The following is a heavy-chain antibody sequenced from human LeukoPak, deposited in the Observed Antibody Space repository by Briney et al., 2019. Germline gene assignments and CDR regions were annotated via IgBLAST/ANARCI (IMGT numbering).Heavy chain of an antibody. Sequence: GGALRLSCAASGFTFSSYGMHWVRQAPGKGLEWVAFIRYDGGNKYYAESVKGRFTISRDNSKNTLYLQMNSLRAEDTAVYYCAKVGLTVTTILDYFDYWGQGTLVTVSS. D-gene: IGHD4-11*01. CDR3: AKVGLTVTTILDYFDY. J-gene: IGHJ4*02. V-gene: IGHV3-30*02. CDR1: GFTFSSYG. CDR2: IRYDGGNK.